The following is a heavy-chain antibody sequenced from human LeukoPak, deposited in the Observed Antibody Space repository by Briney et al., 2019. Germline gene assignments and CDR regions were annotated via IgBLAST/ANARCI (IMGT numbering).Heavy chain of an antibody. CDR2: VYYSGST. V-gene: IGHV4-31*03. CDR3: ARALLYDSSGYYYEYFQH. J-gene: IGHJ1*01. D-gene: IGHD3-22*01. Sequence: SETLSLTCTVSGGSISSGGYYWSWIRQHPGKGLEWIGYVYYSGSTYYNPSLNSRVTISVDTSKNQFSLKLSSVTAADTAVYYCARALLYDSSGYYYEYFQHWGQGTLVTVSS. CDR1: GGSISSGGYY.